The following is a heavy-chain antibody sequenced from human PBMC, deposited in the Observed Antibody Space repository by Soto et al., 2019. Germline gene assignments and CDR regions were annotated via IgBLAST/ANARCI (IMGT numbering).Heavy chain of an antibody. J-gene: IGHJ5*02. CDR2: ISSSSSYT. CDR3: VRDAFVATVTNTPPYNWFDP. V-gene: IGHV3-11*05. Sequence: PGGSLRLSCAASGFTFSDYYMSWIRQAPGKELEWVSYISSSSSYTNYADSVKGRFTISRDNAKNSLYLQMNSLRAEDTAVYYCVRDAFVATVTNTPPYNWFDPWGQGTLVTVSS. D-gene: IGHD4-17*01. CDR1: GFTFSDYY.